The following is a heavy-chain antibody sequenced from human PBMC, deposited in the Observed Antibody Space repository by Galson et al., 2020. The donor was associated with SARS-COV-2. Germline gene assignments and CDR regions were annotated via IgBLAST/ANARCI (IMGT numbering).Heavy chain of an antibody. J-gene: IGHJ5*02. D-gene: IGHD1-26*01. V-gene: IGHV2-5*01. CDR2: IYWNDEK. Sequence: SGPTLVKPTQTLTLTCTFSGFSLSNYGMAAGWIRQPPGKAPEWLALIYWNDEKRYSPSLRNRLSITKDTSKNQVVLTLTNMDPADTGTYFCAHRLGGTVGADAVWFDPWGQGILVTVSS. CDR3: AHRLGGTVGADAVWFDP. CDR1: GFSLSNYGMA.